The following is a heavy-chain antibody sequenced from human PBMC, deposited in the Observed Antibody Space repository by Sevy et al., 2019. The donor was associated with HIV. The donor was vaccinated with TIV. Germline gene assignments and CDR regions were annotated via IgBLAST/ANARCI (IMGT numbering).Heavy chain of an antibody. D-gene: IGHD2-2*01. V-gene: IGHV4-34*01. CDR3: ARHGGSTSCSHAFDI. Sequence: SETLSLTCAVYGGSFSGYYWSWIRQPPGKGLEWIGAINHSGSTNYNPSLKSRVTISVDTSKNQFSLKLSSVTAADTAVYYCARHGGSTSCSHAFDIWGQGTMVTVSS. CDR1: GGSFSGYY. J-gene: IGHJ3*02. CDR2: INHSGST.